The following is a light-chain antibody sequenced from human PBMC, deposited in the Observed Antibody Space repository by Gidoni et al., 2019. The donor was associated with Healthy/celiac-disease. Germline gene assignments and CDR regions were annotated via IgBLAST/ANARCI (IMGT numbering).Light chain of an antibody. V-gene: IGLV2-23*01. Sequence: SALTQPASVSGSPGQSITISCTGTSSDVGSYNLVSWYQQPPGKAPKLMIYEGSKRPSGVSNRFSGSKSGNTASLTISGLQAEGEADYYCCSYAGSSTFYVFGTGTKVTVL. J-gene: IGLJ1*01. CDR3: CSYAGSSTFYV. CDR2: EGS. CDR1: SSDVGSYNL.